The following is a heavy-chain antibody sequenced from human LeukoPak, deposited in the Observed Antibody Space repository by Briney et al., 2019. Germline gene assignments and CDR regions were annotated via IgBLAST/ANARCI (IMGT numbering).Heavy chain of an antibody. D-gene: IGHD3-10*01. V-gene: IGHV3-23*01. CDR1: GFTFSSYG. Sequence: GGTLRLSCAASGFTFSSYGVSWVRQAPGKGLEWVSAISGSGGSVGGTYYADSVKGRFTISRDNSKNTLYLQMNSLRAEDTAVYYCAKEPFTMVRGVTEYYYDYWGQGTLVTVSS. CDR2: ISGSGGSVGGT. J-gene: IGHJ4*02. CDR3: AKEPFTMVRGVTEYYYDY.